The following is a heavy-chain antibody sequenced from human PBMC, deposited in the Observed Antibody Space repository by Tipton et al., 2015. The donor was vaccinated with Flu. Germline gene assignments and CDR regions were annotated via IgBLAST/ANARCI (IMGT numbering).Heavy chain of an antibody. CDR1: EFTFSSYW. J-gene: IGHJ6*02. CDR3: AKGQAVASDYYYYYGVDV. D-gene: IGHD2-15*01. Sequence: SLRLSCAASEFTFSSYWMSWVRQAPGKGLEWVANIKQDGSEKYYVDSVKGRFTISRDNAENSLYLQMNSLRGEDTAVFYCAKGQAVASDYYYYYGVDVWGRGTTVTVSS. CDR2: IKQDGSEK. V-gene: IGHV3-7*01.